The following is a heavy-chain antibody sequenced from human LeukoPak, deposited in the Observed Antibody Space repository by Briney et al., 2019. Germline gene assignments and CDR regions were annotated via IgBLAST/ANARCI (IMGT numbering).Heavy chain of an antibody. CDR3: ATDYGYYFDY. J-gene: IGHJ4*02. CDR1: GFTFINYE. V-gene: IGHV3-21*05. D-gene: IGHD4-17*01. CDR2: ISSSSSYI. Sequence: GGSLRLSCAASGFTFINYEMNWVRQAPGKGLEWVSYISSSSSYIYYADSVKGRFSISRDNARNSLYLQMNSLGAEDTAVYFCATDYGYYFDYWGRGTLVAVSS.